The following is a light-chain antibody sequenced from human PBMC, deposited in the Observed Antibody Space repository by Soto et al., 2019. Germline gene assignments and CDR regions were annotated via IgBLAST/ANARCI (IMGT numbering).Light chain of an antibody. Sequence: DIVMTQSPESLAVSLGERVTINCKSSRSRYNSNKKNYVSWYRQRPGQPPEMLFYWASTRETGVPDRFIGSGSGTDFTLTINSLQAEAVAVYSCQQYYSGPVTFGPGTMVDV. CDR3: QQYYSGPVT. V-gene: IGKV4-1*01. J-gene: IGKJ3*01. CDR1: RSRYNSNKKNY. CDR2: WAS.